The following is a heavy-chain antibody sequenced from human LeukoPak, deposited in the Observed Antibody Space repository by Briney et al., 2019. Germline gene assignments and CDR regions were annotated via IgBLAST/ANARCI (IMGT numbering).Heavy chain of an antibody. V-gene: IGHV5-51*01. Sequence: GESLKISCQGSGYSFVRQWIGWVRQKPGEGLEWMGLIYPADSDARYSPSFQGQVTLSADKFISTAYLQWNSLKTSDTAMYYCARGMAYNYELSTGGAFDLWGQGTMVTVS. CDR1: GYSFVRQW. J-gene: IGHJ3*01. D-gene: IGHD3-9*01. CDR2: IYPADSDA. CDR3: ARGMAYNYELSTGGAFDL.